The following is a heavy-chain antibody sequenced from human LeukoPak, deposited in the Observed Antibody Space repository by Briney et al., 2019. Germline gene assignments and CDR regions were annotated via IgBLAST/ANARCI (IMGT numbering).Heavy chain of an antibody. CDR2: FFYGGST. Sequence: KTSETLSLTCTVSGGSIISSSHYWGWIRQPPGKGLEWIGSFFYGGSTFYNPSLKSRVTISVDTSKNQFSLIMTSVTAADTSVYYCARQIRSSGWYPDYWGQGTLVTVSS. J-gene: IGHJ4*02. D-gene: IGHD6-19*01. CDR1: GGSIISSSHY. CDR3: ARQIRSSGWYPDY. V-gene: IGHV4-39*01.